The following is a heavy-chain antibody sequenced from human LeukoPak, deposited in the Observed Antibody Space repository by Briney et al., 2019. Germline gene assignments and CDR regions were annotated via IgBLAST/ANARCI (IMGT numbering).Heavy chain of an antibody. V-gene: IGHV3-74*03. CDR1: GFTFSNYW. J-gene: IGHJ4*02. CDR3: ARDKRSGESSEIDC. D-gene: IGHD3-10*01. CDR2: INRDGSTT. Sequence: PGGSLRLSCAASGFTFSNYWVHWVRQAPGKGLVWVSRINRDGSTTKYADSVKGRFTVSRDNAKNTLNLQMNSLRAEDTAVYYCARDKRSGESSEIDCWGQGTLVTVSS.